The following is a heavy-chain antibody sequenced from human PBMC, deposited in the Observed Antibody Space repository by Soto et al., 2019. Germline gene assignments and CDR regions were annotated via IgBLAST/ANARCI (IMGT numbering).Heavy chain of an antibody. D-gene: IGHD3-3*01. CDR1: GFTFSSYA. CDR3: AKPSFRFSHRYYFDY. CDR2: ISGSGGST. V-gene: IGHV3-23*01. J-gene: IGHJ4*02. Sequence: GGSLRLSCAASGFTFSSYAMSWVRQAPGKGLEWVSAISGSGGSTYYADSVKGRFTISRDNSKNTLYLQMNSLRAEDTAVYYCAKPSFRFSHRYYFDYWGQGTLVTVSS.